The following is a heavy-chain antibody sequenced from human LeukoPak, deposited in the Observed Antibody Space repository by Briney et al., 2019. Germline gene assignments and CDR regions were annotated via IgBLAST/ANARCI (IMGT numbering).Heavy chain of an antibody. CDR1: WDSVSSNSAA. J-gene: IGHJ4*02. CDR2: AYYRSKWYN. CDR3: ARDRAGGLRPDLDY. V-gene: IGHV6-1*01. D-gene: IGHD3-16*01. Sequence: SQTLSLTCAISWDSVSSNSAAWNWIRQSPSRGFEWLGRAYYRSKWYNDYAVSVKSRITINPDTSKNQFSLQLNSVTPEDTAVYYCARDRAGGLRPDLDYWGQGTLVTVSS.